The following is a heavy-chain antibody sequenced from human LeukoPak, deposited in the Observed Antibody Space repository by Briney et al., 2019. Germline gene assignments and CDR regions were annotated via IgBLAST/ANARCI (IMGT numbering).Heavy chain of an antibody. J-gene: IGHJ4*02. CDR2: IYYSGST. CDR3: ARSMDTAMVTAY. CDR1: GGSISSYY. Sequence: KPSETLSLTCTVSGGSISSYYWSWIRQPPGKGLEWIGYIYYSGSTNYNPSLKSRVTISVDTSKNQFSLKLSSVTAADTAVYYCARSMDTAMVTAYWGQGTLVTVSS. V-gene: IGHV4-59*01. D-gene: IGHD5-18*01.